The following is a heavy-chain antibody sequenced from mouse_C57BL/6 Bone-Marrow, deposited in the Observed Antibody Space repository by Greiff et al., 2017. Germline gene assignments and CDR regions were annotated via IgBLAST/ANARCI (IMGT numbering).Heavy chain of an antibody. CDR2: ISDGGSYT. D-gene: IGHD1-1*01. V-gene: IGHV5-4*03. Sequence: EVMLVESGGGLVKPGGSLKLSCAASGFTFSSYAMSWVRQTPEKRLEWVATISDGGSYTYYPDNVQGRFTISRDNAKNNLYLQMSHLKSEDTAMYYCARIPYYYGSSPWYFDVWGTGTTVTVSS. CDR3: ARIPYYYGSSPWYFDV. J-gene: IGHJ1*03. CDR1: GFTFSSYA.